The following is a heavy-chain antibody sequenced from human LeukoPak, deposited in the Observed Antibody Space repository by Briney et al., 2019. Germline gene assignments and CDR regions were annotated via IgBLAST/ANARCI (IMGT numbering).Heavy chain of an antibody. D-gene: IGHD3-22*01. Sequence: SGTLSLTCAVSGGSISNYYWNWIRHPPGKGLEWIGYIYYSGGTTYDPSLKSRVTMSVDTSKNQFSLKLSSMTAADTAVYYCAREDSSGSAGAFDIWGQGTMVTVSS. J-gene: IGHJ3*02. CDR3: AREDSSGSAGAFDI. CDR2: IYYSGGT. V-gene: IGHV4-59*12. CDR1: GGSISNYY.